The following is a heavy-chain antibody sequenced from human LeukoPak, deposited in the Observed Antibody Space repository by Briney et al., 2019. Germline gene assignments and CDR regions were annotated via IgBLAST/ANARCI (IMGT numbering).Heavy chain of an antibody. D-gene: IGHD3-22*01. CDR2: INPNSGST. CDR1: GYTFTGYY. V-gene: IGHV1-2*02. J-gene: IGHJ3*02. Sequence: GASVKVFCKASGYTFTGYYMHWVRQAPGQGLEWMGWINPNSGSTNYAQKFQGRVTITRDTSISTAYMALSGLASDDTALYYCARRFYDSSGRRDAFDIWGQGTMVTVSS. CDR3: ARRFYDSSGRRDAFDI.